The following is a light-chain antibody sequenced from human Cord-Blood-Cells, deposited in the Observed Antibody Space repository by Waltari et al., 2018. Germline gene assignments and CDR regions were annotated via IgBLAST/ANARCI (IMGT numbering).Light chain of an antibody. J-gene: IGLJ2*01. V-gene: IGLV2-23*02. CDR1: SRDVGSSNL. CDR2: EVS. Sequence: QSALTQPASVSGSPGQSITISCTGTSRDVGSSNLVSWYQQHPDKAPKLMIYEVSKRPSGVSNRFSGSKSGNTASLTISGLQAEDEADYYCCSYAGSSTLVFGGGTKLTVL. CDR3: CSYAGSSTLV.